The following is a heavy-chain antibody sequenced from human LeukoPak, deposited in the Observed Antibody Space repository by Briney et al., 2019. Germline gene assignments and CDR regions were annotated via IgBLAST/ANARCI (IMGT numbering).Heavy chain of an antibody. CDR3: VRDRELNY. CDR1: GGSISIYY. J-gene: IGHJ4*02. CDR2: TYNSGST. D-gene: IGHD3-10*01. V-gene: IGHV4-59*01. Sequence: KTSETLSLTCTVSGGSISIYYWSWIRQPPGKGLEWLGYTYNSGSTLYNPSLKSRVTISVDTSRNELSLRLTSVTAADAAVYYCVRDRELNYWGQGTLVTVSS.